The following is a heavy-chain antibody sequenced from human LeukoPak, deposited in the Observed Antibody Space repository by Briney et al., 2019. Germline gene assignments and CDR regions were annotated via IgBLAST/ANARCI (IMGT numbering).Heavy chain of an antibody. CDR2: ISGSAGST. J-gene: IGHJ4*02. Sequence: PGGSLTLSCAASGFSFSSYAMSWDRQAPGKGLEWVSDISGSAGSTYYADSVKGRFTISRDNSKNTLYLQMNSLRGEDTAVYYCAKDGGDSSGYPLYYFDYWGQGTLVTVSS. CDR3: AKDGGDSSGYPLYYFDY. V-gene: IGHV3-23*01. D-gene: IGHD3-22*01. CDR1: GFSFSSYA.